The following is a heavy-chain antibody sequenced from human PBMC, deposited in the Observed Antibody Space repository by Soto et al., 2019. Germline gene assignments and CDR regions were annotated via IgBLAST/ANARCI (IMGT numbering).Heavy chain of an antibody. J-gene: IGHJ6*02. V-gene: IGHV3-7*01. CDR1: GFTFSSYW. CDR3: ARDGRIYYYYGMDV. Sequence: GSLRLSCAAPGFTFSSYWMSWVRQAPGKGLEWVANIKQDGSEKYYVDSVKGRFTISRDNAKNSLYLQMNSLRAEDTAVYYCARDGRIYYYYGMDVWGQGTTVTVSS. CDR2: IKQDGSEK.